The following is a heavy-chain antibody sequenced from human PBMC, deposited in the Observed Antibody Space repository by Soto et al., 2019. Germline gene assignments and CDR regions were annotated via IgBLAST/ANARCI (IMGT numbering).Heavy chain of an antibody. CDR1: GDPVTSGSFY. Sequence: SETLSLTCTVSGDPVTSGSFYWSWIRQPPGKGLEWIGYVYYTGNTNNNPSLKSRVSISIDTSKNQFSLKLRSVTAADTAVYYCARKDYDSRLDFWGQGXLVTVSS. J-gene: IGHJ4*02. CDR2: VYYTGNT. V-gene: IGHV4-61*01. CDR3: ARKDYDSRLDF. D-gene: IGHD3-22*01.